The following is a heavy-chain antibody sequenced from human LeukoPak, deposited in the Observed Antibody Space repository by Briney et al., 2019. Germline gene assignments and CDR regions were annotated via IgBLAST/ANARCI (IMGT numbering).Heavy chain of an antibody. J-gene: IGHJ4*02. CDR3: TRRSSSWYPFDY. CDR1: GFTFSSCA. Sequence: GGSLRLSCSASGFTFSSCAMHWVRQAPGKGLEYVSAISSNGGSTYYADSVKGRFTISRDNSKNTLYLQMSSLRAEDTAVYYCTRRSSSWYPFDYWGQGTLVTVSS. CDR2: ISSNGGST. D-gene: IGHD6-13*01. V-gene: IGHV3-64D*06.